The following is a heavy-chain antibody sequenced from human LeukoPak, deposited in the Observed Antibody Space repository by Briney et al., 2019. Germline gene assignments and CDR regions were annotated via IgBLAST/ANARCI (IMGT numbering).Heavy chain of an antibody. CDR3: AKETPYYDILTGYPPHDY. V-gene: IGHV3-30*02. CDR1: GFTFSSYG. CDR2: IRYDGSNK. D-gene: IGHD3-9*01. Sequence: GGSLRLSCAASGFTFSSYGMHWVRQAPGKGLEGVAFIRYDGSNKYYADSVKGRFTISRDNSKSTLYLQMNSLRAEDTAVYYCAKETPYYDILTGYPPHDYWGQGTLVTVSS. J-gene: IGHJ4*02.